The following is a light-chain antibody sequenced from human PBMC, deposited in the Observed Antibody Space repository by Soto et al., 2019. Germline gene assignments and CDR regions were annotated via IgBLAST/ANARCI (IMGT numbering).Light chain of an antibody. CDR3: QQYDNKPPIT. J-gene: IGKJ5*01. CDR1: QNVNSN. Sequence: EVVMTQSPATLSVSPGERVTLSCRASQNVNSNLAWYQQKPGQAPRLLIYGTSTRATGIPDRFSGSGSGTEFTLTISSLQSEDFAIYHCQQYDNKPPITFGQGTRLEIK. V-gene: IGKV3D-15*01. CDR2: GTS.